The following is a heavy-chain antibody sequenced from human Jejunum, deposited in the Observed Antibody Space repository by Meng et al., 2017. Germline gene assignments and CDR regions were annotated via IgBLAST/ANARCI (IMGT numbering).Heavy chain of an antibody. CDR1: GLSLSMYS. CDR3: ARAGSTHVGTAAVVTAINLDF. CDR2: ISGSGSSI. V-gene: IGHV3-21*01. D-gene: IGHD2-21*02. Sequence: GGPLRLSCAASGLSLSMYSMNWVRQAPGKGLEWVSSISGSGSSIYYADSVKGRFTISRDNAKDSVYLQMNSLRAEDTAVYYCARAGSTHVGTAAVVTAINLDFWGQGTVVTVSS. J-gene: IGHJ4*02.